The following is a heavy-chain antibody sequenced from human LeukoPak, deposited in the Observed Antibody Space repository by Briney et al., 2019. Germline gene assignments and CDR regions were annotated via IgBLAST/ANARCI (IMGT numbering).Heavy chain of an antibody. CDR3: GVSVVPAAPGTH. Sequence: TGGSLRLSCAASGFTFSSYWMNWVRQAPGKGLEWVANIKQDGSEKYYVDSVKGRFTISRDNAKNSLYLQMNSLRAEDTAVYYCGVSVVPAAPGTHGGQGTLVTVSS. D-gene: IGHD2-2*01. J-gene: IGHJ4*02. V-gene: IGHV3-7*03. CDR2: IKQDGSEK. CDR1: GFTFSSYW.